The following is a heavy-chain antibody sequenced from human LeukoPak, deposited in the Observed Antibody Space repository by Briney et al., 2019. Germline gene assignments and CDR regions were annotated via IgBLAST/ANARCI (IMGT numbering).Heavy chain of an antibody. Sequence: GRSLRLSCAASGFTFSSYAMHWVRQAPGKGLEWVAVISYDGSNKYYADSVKGRFTISRDNSKNTLYLKMNSPRAEDTAVYYCARDAGSYYSEDSYYFDYWGQGTLVTVSS. CDR3: ARDAGSYYSEDSYYFDY. CDR1: GFTFSSYA. J-gene: IGHJ4*02. CDR2: ISYDGSNK. D-gene: IGHD1-26*01. V-gene: IGHV3-30-3*01.